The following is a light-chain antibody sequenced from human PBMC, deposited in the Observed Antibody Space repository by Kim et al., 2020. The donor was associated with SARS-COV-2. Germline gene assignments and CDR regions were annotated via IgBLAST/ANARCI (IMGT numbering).Light chain of an antibody. CDR1: VWPSSYA. CDR3: QTWGTGIVV. J-gene: IGLJ2*01. Sequence: VMLTCTRGVWPSSYAIEWRQQQPEKGPRYLMKVNSDGSHSKGDGVLVRFSGSSSGAERFLTVSSLQSEDEADYYCQTWGTGIVVFGGGTQLTVL. CDR2: VNSDGSH. V-gene: IGLV4-69*01.